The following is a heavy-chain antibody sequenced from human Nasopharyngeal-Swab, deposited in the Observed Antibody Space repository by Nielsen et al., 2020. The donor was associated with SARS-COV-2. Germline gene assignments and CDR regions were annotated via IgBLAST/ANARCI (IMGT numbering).Heavy chain of an antibody. V-gene: IGHV4-39*02. D-gene: IGHD6-19*01. Sequence: SETLSLTCSVSGGSITSSEYYWDWIRQSPGRGLEWIGTILSSGTTFYNPSLKSRVTMSVDISRNHFALRLRYVTAADSAIYYCAGATLAGLDYWGQGTLTTVSS. CDR1: GGSITSSEYY. J-gene: IGHJ4*02. CDR3: AGATLAGLDY. CDR2: ILSSGTT.